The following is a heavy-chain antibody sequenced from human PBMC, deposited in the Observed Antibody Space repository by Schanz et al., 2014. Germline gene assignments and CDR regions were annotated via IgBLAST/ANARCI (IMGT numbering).Heavy chain of an antibody. J-gene: IGHJ3*02. V-gene: IGHV4-28*07. CDR3: ASKGLTTDAFDI. CDR2: IYYSGST. Sequence: QVQLQESGPGLVKPSDTLSLTCAVSGYSINTSDWWGWIRQPPGKGLEWIGYIYYSGSTYYNPSLKSRVTMAGDTSKNWFSLKVRSVTAVDTAVYYCASKGLTTDAFDIWGQGTMVTVSS. D-gene: IGHD2-8*01. CDR1: GYSINTSDW.